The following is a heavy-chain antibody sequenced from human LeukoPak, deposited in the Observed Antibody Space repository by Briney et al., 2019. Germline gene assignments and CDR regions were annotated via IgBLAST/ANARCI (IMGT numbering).Heavy chain of an antibody. D-gene: IGHD2-21*01. Sequence: GGPLRLSCIGSGFIFDDYGLSWFRQAPGKGLEWVGFIRGKIYGGTTEYAASVQGRFSLSRDDSKNSAYLQMNSLKTEDTGIYYCTRDWWRLGFEGWDQGTLVTVSS. J-gene: IGHJ4*02. CDR3: TRDWWRLGFEG. V-gene: IGHV3-49*03. CDR1: GFIFDDYG. CDR2: IRGKIYGGTT.